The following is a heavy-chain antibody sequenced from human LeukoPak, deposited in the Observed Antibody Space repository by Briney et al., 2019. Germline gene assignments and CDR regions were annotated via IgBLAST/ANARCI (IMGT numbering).Heavy chain of an antibody. J-gene: IGHJ4*02. CDR2: ISYDGSNK. D-gene: IGHD6-13*01. CDR1: GFTFRSYG. CDR3: ARGILYRGSSWSTGDY. V-gene: IGHV3-30*12. Sequence: GGSLRLSCAASGFTFRSYGIHWVRQAPGKGLEWVAVISYDGSNKYYADSVKGRFTISRDNSKNTLYLQMNSLRAEDTAVYYCARGILYRGSSWSTGDYWGQGTLVTVSS.